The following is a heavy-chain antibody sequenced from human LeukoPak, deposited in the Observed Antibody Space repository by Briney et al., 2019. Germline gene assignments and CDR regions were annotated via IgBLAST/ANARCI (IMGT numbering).Heavy chain of an antibody. CDR3: ARVGAYCGGDCYRGRWFDP. CDR1: GYTFTGYY. D-gene: IGHD2-21*02. J-gene: IGHJ5*02. V-gene: IGHV1-2*02. CDR2: INPNSGGT. Sequence: ASVKVSCKASGYTFTGYYMHWVRQAPGQGLEWMGWINPNSGGTNYAQKFQGRVTMTRDTSISTAYMELSRLRSDDTAVYYCARVGAYCGGDCYRGRWFDPWGQGTLVTVSS.